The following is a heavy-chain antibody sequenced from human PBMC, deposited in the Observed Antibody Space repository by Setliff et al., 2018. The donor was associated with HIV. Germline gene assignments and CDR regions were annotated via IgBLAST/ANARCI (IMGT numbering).Heavy chain of an antibody. CDR2: IKQDGSDM. J-gene: IGHJ5*02. D-gene: IGHD3-10*01. CDR1: GLPFYNYW. CDR3: AVWIREVIS. Sequence: GGSLRLSCVASGLPFYNYWMTWLRRAPGRGLEWVANIKQDGSDMHYIESVKGRFTIFRDNAKNSVFLQMNSLRAEDTGVYYCAVWIREVISWGRGTLVTVSS. V-gene: IGHV3-7*01.